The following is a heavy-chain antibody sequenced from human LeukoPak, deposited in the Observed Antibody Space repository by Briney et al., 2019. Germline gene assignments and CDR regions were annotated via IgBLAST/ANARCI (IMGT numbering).Heavy chain of an antibody. CDR2: INPNSGGT. V-gene: IGHV1-2*06. Sequence: ASVKVSCKASGYTFTGYYMHWVRQAPGQGLEWMGRINPNSGGTNYAQKFQGRVTMTRDTSISTAYMELSRLRSDDTAVYYCARGKNIAAHYYFDYWGQGTLVTVSS. D-gene: IGHD6-13*01. CDR3: ARGKNIAAHYYFDY. CDR1: GYTFTGYY. J-gene: IGHJ4*02.